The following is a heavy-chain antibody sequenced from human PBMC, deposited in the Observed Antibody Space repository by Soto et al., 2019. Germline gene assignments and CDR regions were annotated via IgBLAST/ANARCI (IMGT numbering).Heavy chain of an antibody. V-gene: IGHV1-69*13. Sequence: ASVKVSCKASGVTFSSYAISWVRQAPGQGLEWMGGISHIFGTASYAQKFQGRVRITADESTSTAYMELRSLRSEDTAVSYCASASRDGYNFPFFDYWGQGTLVTVSS. D-gene: IGHD5-12*01. J-gene: IGHJ4*02. CDR1: GVTFSSYA. CDR2: ISHIFGTA. CDR3: ASASRDGYNFPFFDY.